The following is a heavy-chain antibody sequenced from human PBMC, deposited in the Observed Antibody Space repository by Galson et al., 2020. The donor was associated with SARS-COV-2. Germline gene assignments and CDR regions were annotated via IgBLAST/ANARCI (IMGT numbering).Heavy chain of an antibody. J-gene: IGHJ3*02. D-gene: IGHD3-22*01. V-gene: IGHV3-9*01. CDR1: GFTFDDYA. CDR2: ISWNSGSI. CDR3: AKEEMTLPMIVGTWRAFDI. Sequence: GGSLRLSCAASGFTFDDYAMHWVRQAPGKGLEWVSGISWNSGSIGYADSVKGRFTISRDNAKNSLYLQMNSLRAEDTALYYCAKEEMTLPMIVGTWRAFDIWGQGTMVTVSS.